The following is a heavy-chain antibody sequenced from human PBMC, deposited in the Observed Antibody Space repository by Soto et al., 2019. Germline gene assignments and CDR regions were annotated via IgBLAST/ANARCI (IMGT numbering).Heavy chain of an antibody. Sequence: GGSLRLSCTASGFTLSSYWMSWVRQAPGKGLEWVANIKQDGSEKYYVDSVKGRFTISRDNAKNSLYLQMNSLRGEDTAVYYCARVGRDGYNGFDGWESWGLGTLVTVSS. J-gene: IGHJ5*02. CDR2: IKQDGSEK. CDR1: GFTLSSYW. CDR3: ARVGRDGYNGFDGWES. D-gene: IGHD3-10*01. V-gene: IGHV3-7*05.